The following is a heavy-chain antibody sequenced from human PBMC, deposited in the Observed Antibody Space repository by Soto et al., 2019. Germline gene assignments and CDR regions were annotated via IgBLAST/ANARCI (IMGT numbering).Heavy chain of an antibody. Sequence: QERLVQSGAEVRKPGSSVKVSCKVTGGTSTRYAINWVRQAPGQGLEWMGGIVPMFGTSKYAQKFQGRVTITADRSTNIAYMELRSLRSEDTAGYYCNRGSEYDFWSGYLWGQGTLVSVSS. V-gene: IGHV1-69*06. CDR1: GGTSTRYA. D-gene: IGHD3-3*01. CDR2: IVPMFGTS. J-gene: IGHJ4*02. CDR3: NRGSEYDFWSGYL.